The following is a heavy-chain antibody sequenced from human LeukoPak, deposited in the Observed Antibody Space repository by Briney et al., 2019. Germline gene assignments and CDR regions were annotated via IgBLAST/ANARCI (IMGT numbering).Heavy chain of an antibody. Sequence: GASVKVSCKASGYTFTGYYMHWVRQAPGQGLEWMGWINPNSGGTNYAQKFRGRVTMTRDTSISTAYMELSRLRSDDTAVYYCARGGSSLVKVSGWFDPWGQGTLVTVSS. V-gene: IGHV1-2*02. CDR3: ARGGSSLVKVSGWFDP. D-gene: IGHD6-13*01. CDR1: GYTFTGYY. J-gene: IGHJ5*02. CDR2: INPNSGGT.